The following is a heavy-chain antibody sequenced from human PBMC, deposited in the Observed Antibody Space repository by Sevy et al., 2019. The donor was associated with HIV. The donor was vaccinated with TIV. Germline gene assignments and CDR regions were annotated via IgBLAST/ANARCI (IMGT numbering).Heavy chain of an antibody. V-gene: IGHV3-30-3*01. D-gene: IGHD6-13*01. CDR3: ARDGTRGSSWYLGRYY. Sequence: GGSLRLSCAASGFTFSSYAMHWVRQAPGKGLEWVAVISYDGSNKYYADSVKGRFTISRDNSKNTLYLRMNSLRAEDTAVYYGARDGTRGSSWYLGRYYWGQGTLVTVSS. J-gene: IGHJ4*02. CDR1: GFTFSSYA. CDR2: ISYDGSNK.